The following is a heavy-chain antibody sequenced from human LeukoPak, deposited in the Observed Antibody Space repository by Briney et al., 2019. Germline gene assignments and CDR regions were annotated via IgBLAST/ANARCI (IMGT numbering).Heavy chain of an antibody. CDR1: GGSISSGGYY. CDR3: AREDYGDYYFDY. V-gene: IGHV4-31*03. D-gene: IGHD4-17*01. J-gene: IGHJ4*02. CDR2: IYYSGST. Sequence: PSETLSLTCTVSGGSISSGGYYWSWIRQHPGKGLEWIGYIYYSGSTYYNPSLKSRVTISVDTSKNQFSLKLSSVTAADTAVYYCAREDYGDYYFDYWGQGTRVTVPS.